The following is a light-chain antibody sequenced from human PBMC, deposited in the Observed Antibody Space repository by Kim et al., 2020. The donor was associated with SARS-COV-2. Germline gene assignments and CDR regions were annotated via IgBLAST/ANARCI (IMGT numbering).Light chain of an antibody. Sequence: PGKPARITCWGNNIGSKSVHWYQQKPGQAPVLVVYDDSDRPSGIPERFSGSNSGNTATLTISRVEAGDEADYYCQVWDSSSDHPYVFGTGTKVTVL. CDR2: DDS. CDR1: NIGSKS. J-gene: IGLJ1*01. CDR3: QVWDSSSDHPYV. V-gene: IGLV3-21*03.